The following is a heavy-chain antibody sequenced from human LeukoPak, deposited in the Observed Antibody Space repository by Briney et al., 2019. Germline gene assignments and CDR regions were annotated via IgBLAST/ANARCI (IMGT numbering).Heavy chain of an antibody. D-gene: IGHD1-1*01. CDR3: ARGPTISETGYFDY. CDR2: INHRGDA. Sequence: SETLSLTCAVYGGSFSTYYWSWIRQSPGKGLEWVAEINHRGDANYNPSVKSRVTISVDTSKNQFSLKVNSLTAADTAVYYCARGPTISETGYFDYWGQGTLVTVSS. J-gene: IGHJ4*03. CDR1: GGSFSTYY. V-gene: IGHV4-34*01.